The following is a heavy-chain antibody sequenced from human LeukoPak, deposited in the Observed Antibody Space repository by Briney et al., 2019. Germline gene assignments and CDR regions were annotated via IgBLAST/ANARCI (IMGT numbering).Heavy chain of an antibody. J-gene: IGHJ4*02. D-gene: IGHD2-15*01. CDR3: AKTPGGSSDY. CDR2: IRYDGSDK. CDR1: GVSISSFD. Sequence: GGSLTLSCALSGVSISSFDMQWVRHPPGKGLEWVAFIRYDGSDKYYADFVKSRFTITRDNSKDTLYLQMNSLRAEDTAVYYCAKTPGGSSDYWGQGTLVTVSS. V-gene: IGHV3-30*02.